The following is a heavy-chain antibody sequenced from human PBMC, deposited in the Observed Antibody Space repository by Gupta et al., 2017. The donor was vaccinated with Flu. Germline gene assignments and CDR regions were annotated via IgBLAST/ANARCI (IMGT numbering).Heavy chain of an antibody. V-gene: IGHV1-8*01. Sequence: QVQLVQSGAEVKKPGASVKVSCKASGYTFTSYDINWVRQATGQGLEWMGWMNPNSGNTGYAQKFQGRVTMTRNTSISTAYMELSSLRSEDTAVYYCARGQDIVVVPAAILWVDWFDPWGQGTLVTVSS. J-gene: IGHJ5*02. D-gene: IGHD2-2*01. CDR1: GYTFTSYD. CDR2: MNPNSGNT. CDR3: ARGQDIVVVPAAILWVDWFDP.